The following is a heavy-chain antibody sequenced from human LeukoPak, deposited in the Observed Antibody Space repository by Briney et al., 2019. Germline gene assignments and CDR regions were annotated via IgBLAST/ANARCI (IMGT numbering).Heavy chain of an antibody. J-gene: IGHJ4*02. D-gene: IGHD6-19*01. CDR3: ASQQWLLSDFDY. CDR2: IKQDGSDK. Sequence: GGSLRLSCAASGFTFSSYWMSWVRQAPGKGLEWVANIKQDGSDKYYMDSVKGRFTISRDNAKNSLYLQMNSLRAEDTAVYYCASQQWLLSDFDYWGQGTLVTVSS. V-gene: IGHV3-7*01. CDR1: GFTFSSYW.